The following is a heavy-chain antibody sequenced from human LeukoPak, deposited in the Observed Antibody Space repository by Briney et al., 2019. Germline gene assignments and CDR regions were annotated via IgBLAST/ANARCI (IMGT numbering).Heavy chain of an antibody. J-gene: IGHJ4*02. V-gene: IGHV3-30*18. CDR2: ISYDGSNK. D-gene: IGHD4-17*01. CDR3: AKDRAYGDYEVDY. CDR1: GFTFSSYG. Sequence: PGGSLRLSCAASGFTFSSYGMHWVRQAPGKGLEWVAVISYDGSNKYYADSVKGRFTISRDNSKNTLYLQMNSLRAEDTAVYYCAKDRAYGDYEVDYWGQGTLVTVSS.